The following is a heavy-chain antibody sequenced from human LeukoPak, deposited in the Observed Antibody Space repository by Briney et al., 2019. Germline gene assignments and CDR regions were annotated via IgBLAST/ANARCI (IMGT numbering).Heavy chain of an antibody. D-gene: IGHD6-13*01. Sequence: SETLSLTCTVSGGSINSYYWAWIRQPPGKGLEWIGNVYYSGNAYYNPSLKSRVTISVDMSISRFSLELSSLTAADKAVYYCARRGGGASSWYHAWYYYYYMDVWGKGTTVTVSS. CDR3: ARRGGGASSWYHAWYYYYYMDV. J-gene: IGHJ6*03. CDR2: VYYSGNA. CDR1: GGSINSYY. V-gene: IGHV4-39*01.